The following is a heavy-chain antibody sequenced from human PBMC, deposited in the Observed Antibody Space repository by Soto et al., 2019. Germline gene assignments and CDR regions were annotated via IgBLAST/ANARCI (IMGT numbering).Heavy chain of an antibody. CDR3: ARAKLDDFWSGYYVHY. D-gene: IGHD3-3*01. J-gene: IGHJ4*02. CDR1: GGSISSGDYY. Sequence: QVQLQESGPGLVKPSQTLSRTCTVSGGSISSGDYYWSWIRQPPGKGLEWIGYIYYSGSTYYNPSLKSRVTISVDTSKNQFSLKLSSVTAADTAVYYCARAKLDDFWSGYYVHYWGQGTLVTVSS. CDR2: IYYSGST. V-gene: IGHV4-30-4*01.